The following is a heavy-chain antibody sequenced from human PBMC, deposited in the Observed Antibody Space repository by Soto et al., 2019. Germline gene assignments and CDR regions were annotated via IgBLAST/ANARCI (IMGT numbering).Heavy chain of an antibody. J-gene: IGHJ6*02. CDR3: ARVGCGGDCYDYYYFYGLDV. D-gene: IGHD2-21*02. Sequence: GASVKVSCKASGYTLTSYAMHWVRQAPGQRLEWMGWINAGNGNTKYSQKFQGRVTITRDTSASTAYMELSSLRSEDTAVYYCARVGCGGDCYDYYYFYGLDVWGPGTPVTVSS. CDR2: INAGNGNT. V-gene: IGHV1-3*01. CDR1: GYTLTSYA.